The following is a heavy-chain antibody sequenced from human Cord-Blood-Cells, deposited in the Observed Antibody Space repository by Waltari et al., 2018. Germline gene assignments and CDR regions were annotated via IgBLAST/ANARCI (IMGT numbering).Heavy chain of an antibody. V-gene: IGHV4-34*01. CDR1: GGSFSGYY. J-gene: IGHJ3*02. D-gene: IGHD6-19*01. Sequence: QVQLQQWGAGLLKPSETLSLTCAVYGGSFSGYYWRWTRQPPGKGLEWIGEINHSGSTNYNPSLKSRVTISVDTSKNQFSLKLSSVTAADTAVYYCARTGYSSGWSDAFDIWGQGTMVTVSS. CDR2: INHSGST. CDR3: ARTGYSSGWSDAFDI.